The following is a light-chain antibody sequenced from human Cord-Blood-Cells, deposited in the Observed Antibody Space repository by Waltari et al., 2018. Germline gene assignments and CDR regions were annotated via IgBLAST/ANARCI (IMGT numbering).Light chain of an antibody. J-gene: IGKJ2*01. CDR3: QQYDNLPYT. CDR2: DAS. Sequence: DIQMXQSXXXLSXXVGDRVTITCQASQDISNYLNWCQQKPGKAPKLLIYDASXLETGVPSRFSGSGSXXDXXXTISSLQPEDIATYYXQQYDNLPYTFGQGTKLEIK. V-gene: IGKV1-33*01. CDR1: QDISNY.